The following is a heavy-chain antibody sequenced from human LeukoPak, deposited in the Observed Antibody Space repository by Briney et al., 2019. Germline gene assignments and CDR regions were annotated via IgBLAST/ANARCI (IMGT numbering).Heavy chain of an antibody. V-gene: IGHV3-7*03. D-gene: IGHD6-13*01. J-gene: IGHJ4*02. CDR3: ALQRTLWQQLLDY. Sequence: HTGGSLRLSCAASGFTFTTYWMSWVRQAPGKGLEWVANIKQDGTEKYYVDSVKGRFTISRDNAKNSLYLQMNSLRAEDTAVYYCALQRTLWQQLLDYWGQGTLVTVSS. CDR2: IKQDGTEK. CDR1: GFTFTTYW.